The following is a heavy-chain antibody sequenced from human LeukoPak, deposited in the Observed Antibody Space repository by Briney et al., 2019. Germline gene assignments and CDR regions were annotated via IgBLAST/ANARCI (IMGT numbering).Heavy chain of an antibody. J-gene: IGHJ4*02. CDR3: ARGMGYSYGLYYFDY. CDR2: IYYSGST. Sequence: KPSETLSLTCTVSGGSVSSGSYYWSWIRQPPGKGLEWIGYIYYSGSTDYNPPLKSRVTISIDTSKNQFSLNLTSVTAADTAVYYCARGMGYSYGLYYFDYWGQGTLVTVSS. D-gene: IGHD5-18*01. CDR1: GGSVSSGSYY. V-gene: IGHV4-61*01.